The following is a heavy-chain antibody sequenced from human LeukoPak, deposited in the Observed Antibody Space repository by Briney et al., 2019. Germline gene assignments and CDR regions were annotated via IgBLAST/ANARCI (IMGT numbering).Heavy chain of an antibody. Sequence: ASVKVSCEASGYSFTDYYMHWVRQAPGQGLEWMGWISPRSGDTSYAQKFQGRVTMTRDTSINTVDMDLSGLTSDDTAVFYCARGREIHGGSDTKLDDYWGQGTLVTVSS. CDR2: ISPRSGDT. J-gene: IGHJ4*02. CDR3: ARGREIHGGSDTKLDDY. D-gene: IGHD3-10*01. CDR1: GYSFTDYY. V-gene: IGHV1-2*02.